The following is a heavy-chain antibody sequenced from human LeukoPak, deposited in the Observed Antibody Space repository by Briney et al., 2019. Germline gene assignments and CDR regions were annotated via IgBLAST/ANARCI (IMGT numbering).Heavy chain of an antibody. D-gene: IGHD2-2*01. Sequence: ASVKVSCKASGYTFTSYYMHWVRQATGQGLEWMGWMNPNSGNTGYAQKFQGRVTMTRNTSITTAYMELSSLRSEDTAVYYCARGVRDIVVVPAATENFDYWGQGTLVTVSS. CDR3: ARGVRDIVVVPAATENFDY. J-gene: IGHJ4*02. CDR2: MNPNSGNT. CDR1: GYTFTSYY. V-gene: IGHV1-8*02.